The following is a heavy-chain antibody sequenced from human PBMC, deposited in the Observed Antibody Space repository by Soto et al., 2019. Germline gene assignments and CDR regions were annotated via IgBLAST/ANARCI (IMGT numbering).Heavy chain of an antibody. CDR1: GFSLNSYP. CDR2: VSVDPGNT. J-gene: IGHJ4*02. CDR3: VKDGIRGIHIDK. V-gene: IGHV3-23*01. Sequence: QILESGGGLVQPGGSLRLACAASGFSLNSYPMSWVRQTPGKGLQWVASVSVDPGNTYYADSVKGRFTISRDISKYALFLQRNNVTAEDPAVYFCVKDGIRGIHIDKWGQGTLVTVSS.